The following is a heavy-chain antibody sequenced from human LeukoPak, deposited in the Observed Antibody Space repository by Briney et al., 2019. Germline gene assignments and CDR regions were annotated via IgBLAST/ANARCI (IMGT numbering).Heavy chain of an antibody. CDR1: GYTFTTYY. Sequence: GASVKVSCKASGYTFTTYYMHWVRQAPGQGLEWIGVINPSGGDTSYAQKFQGRVTMTRDTSTSTVYMELSSLRSEDTAVYYCARTIEAAGRRMDVWGQGTTVTVSS. CDR3: ARTIEAAGRRMDV. J-gene: IGHJ6*02. CDR2: INPSGGDT. V-gene: IGHV1-46*01. D-gene: IGHD6-13*01.